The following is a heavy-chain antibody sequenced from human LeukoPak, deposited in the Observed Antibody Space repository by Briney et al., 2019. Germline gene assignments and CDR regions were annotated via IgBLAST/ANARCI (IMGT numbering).Heavy chain of an antibody. J-gene: IGHJ4*02. CDR2: IIPDGSAT. V-gene: IGHV3-7*04. D-gene: IGHD5-24*01. Sequence: GGSLRLSCVASEFTFSFYWMTWVRQAPGKGLEWLANIIPDGSATFYVDSVKGRFTISRDNAKNSLYLQMNSLRAEDTAIYYCTRVGYIDEGIDYWGQGTLVTVSS. CDR3: TRVGYIDEGIDY. CDR1: EFTFSFYW.